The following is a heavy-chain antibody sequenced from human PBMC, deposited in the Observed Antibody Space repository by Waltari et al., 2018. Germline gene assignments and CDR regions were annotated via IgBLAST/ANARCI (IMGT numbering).Heavy chain of an antibody. D-gene: IGHD4-17*01. CDR3: ARNDYGDYNYYYYGMDV. Sequence: QVQLQQWGAGLLKPSETLSLTCAVYGGSFSGYYWHWLRTPPGKGLEWIGEINHSGSTNYNPSLKSRVTISVDTSKNQFSLKLSSVTAADTALYYCARNDYGDYNYYYYGMDVWGQGTTVTVSS. J-gene: IGHJ6*02. CDR2: INHSGST. V-gene: IGHV4-34*01. CDR1: GGSFSGYY.